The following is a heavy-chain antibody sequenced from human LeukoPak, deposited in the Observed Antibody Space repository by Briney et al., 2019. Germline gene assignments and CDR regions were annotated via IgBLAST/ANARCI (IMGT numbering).Heavy chain of an antibody. D-gene: IGHD6-13*01. J-gene: IGHJ5*02. CDR2: ISSNGGST. CDR1: GFTFSSYA. CDR3: VKDLGELAAAGRDP. V-gene: IGHV3-64D*06. Sequence: GGSLRLSCSASGFTFSSYAMHWVRQAPGKGLEYVSAISSNGGSTYYADSVKGRFTISRDNSKNTLYLQMSSLRAEDTAMYYCVKDLGELAAAGRDPWGQGTLVTVSS.